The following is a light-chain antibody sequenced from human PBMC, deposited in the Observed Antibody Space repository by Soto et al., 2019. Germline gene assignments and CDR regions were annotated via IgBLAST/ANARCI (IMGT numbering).Light chain of an antibody. CDR2: EVT. V-gene: IGLV2-14*01. J-gene: IGLJ1*01. Sequence: QSALTQPASVSGSPGQSITISCTATSGDIGSYNRVSWYQQHPGKAPKRIIYEVTDRPSGVSNRFSGSKSGNTASLTISGLQAEDEAEYYCSSYTNINTRACVFGTGTKVTVL. CDR1: SGDIGSYNR. CDR3: SSYTNINTRACV.